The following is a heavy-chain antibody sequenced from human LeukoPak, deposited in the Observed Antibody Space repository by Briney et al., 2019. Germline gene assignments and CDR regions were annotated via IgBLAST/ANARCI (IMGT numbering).Heavy chain of an antibody. D-gene: IGHD1-26*01. CDR3: ASLFARGSYYAHY. V-gene: IGHV1-2*02. CDR1: GYTFTGYY. CDR2: INPNSGGT. Sequence: ASVKVSCKASGYTFTGYYMHWVRQAPGQGLEWIGWINPNSGGTNYAQKFQGRVTMTRDTSISTAYMELSRLRSDDTAVYYCASLFARGSYYAHYWGQGTLVTVSS. J-gene: IGHJ4*02.